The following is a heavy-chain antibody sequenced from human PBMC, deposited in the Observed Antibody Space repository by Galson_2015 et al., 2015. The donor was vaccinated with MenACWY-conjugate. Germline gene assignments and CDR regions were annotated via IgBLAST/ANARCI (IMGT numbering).Heavy chain of an antibody. CDR3: AKVKWMQLWSTFDY. Sequence: SLRLSCAVSGFTFRNYWMTWVRQAPGKGLQWVSAITASGSDTKYADSVKGRLTISRDNSKNTLYLQMNSLRAEDTAIYYCAKVKWMQLWSTFDYWGQGTLVTVSS. D-gene: IGHD5-18*01. J-gene: IGHJ4*02. CDR2: ITASGSDT. V-gene: IGHV3-23*01. CDR1: GFTFRNYW.